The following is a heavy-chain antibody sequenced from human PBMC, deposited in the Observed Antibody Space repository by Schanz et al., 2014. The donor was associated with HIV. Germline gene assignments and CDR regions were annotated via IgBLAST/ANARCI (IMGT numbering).Heavy chain of an antibody. V-gene: IGHV4-34*02. Sequence: QVRLQQWGAGLLKPSETLTLTCAVYGDSLSDNYWTWIRQSPGKGLEWIGEIGHSGSTNYHPSLKSRFTISVDTSKNHFPLKLVSVTAADTAVYYCARGFLMGRDYDYILGSSRYAAWFDPWGQGTLVTVSS. CDR2: IGHSGST. D-gene: IGHD3-16*01. CDR1: GDSLSDNY. CDR3: ARGFLMGRDYDYILGSSRYAAWFDP. J-gene: IGHJ5*02.